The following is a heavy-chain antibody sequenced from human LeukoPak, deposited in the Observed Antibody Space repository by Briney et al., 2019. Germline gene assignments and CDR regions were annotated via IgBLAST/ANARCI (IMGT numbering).Heavy chain of an antibody. D-gene: IGHD6-13*01. CDR2: IYTSGST. CDR3: ARRTSSTLIEDGMDV. V-gene: IGHV4-4*07. CDR1: GGSISSYY. J-gene: IGHJ6*02. Sequence: SETLSLTCTVSGGSISSYYWSWIRQPAGKGLEWIGRIYTSGSTNYNPSLKSRVTISVDTSKNQFSLKLSSVTAADTAVYYCARRTSSTLIEDGMDVWGQGTTVTVSS.